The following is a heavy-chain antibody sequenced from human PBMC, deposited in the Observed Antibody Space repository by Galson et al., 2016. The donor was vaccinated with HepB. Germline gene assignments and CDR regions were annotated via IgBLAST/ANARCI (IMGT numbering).Heavy chain of an antibody. D-gene: IGHD3-22*01. CDR1: GFTFSSYS. V-gene: IGHV3-48*01. Sequence: SLRLSCAASGFTFSSYSMNWIRQAPGKGLEWVSYISSSGNARYYADSVQGRFTISRDNAKNSLFLRMNSLSVEDTAMYYCARVRNYYDNSGYYYNVLDYWGQGTLVTVSS. CDR3: ARVRNYYDNSGYYYNVLDY. CDR2: ISSSGNAR. J-gene: IGHJ4*02.